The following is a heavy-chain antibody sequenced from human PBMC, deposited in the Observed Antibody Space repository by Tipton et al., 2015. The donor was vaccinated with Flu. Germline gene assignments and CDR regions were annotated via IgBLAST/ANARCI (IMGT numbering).Heavy chain of an antibody. V-gene: IGHV4-4*07. Sequence: LRLSCTVSGGSISTYYWSWIRQPAGKGLEWIGRIYTSGSTNYNPSLKSRVTMSVDTSKNQFSLRLSSVTAADMAVYYCARGAGGPATAYDCWGQGTLVTVSS. CDR1: GGSISTYY. D-gene: IGHD1-1*01. CDR2: IYTSGST. CDR3: ARGAGGPATAYDC. J-gene: IGHJ4*02.